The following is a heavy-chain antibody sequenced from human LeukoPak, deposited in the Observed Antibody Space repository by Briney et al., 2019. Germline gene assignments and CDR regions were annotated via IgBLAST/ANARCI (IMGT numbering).Heavy chain of an antibody. CDR2: ISWNSGSI. V-gene: IGHV3-9*01. CDR1: GFTFEDYA. CDR3: AKDMRIAVAGRDYYGMDV. J-gene: IGHJ6*02. D-gene: IGHD6-19*01. Sequence: GGSLRLSCAASGFTFEDYAMHWVRQAPGKGLEWVSGISWNSGSIGYADSVKGRFTISRDNAKNSLYLQMNSLRAEDTALYYCAKDMRIAVAGRDYYGMDVWGQGTTVTVSS.